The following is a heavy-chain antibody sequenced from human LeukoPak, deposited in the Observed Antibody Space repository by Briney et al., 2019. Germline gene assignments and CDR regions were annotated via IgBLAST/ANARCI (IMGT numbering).Heavy chain of an antibody. CDR1: GFRFSGYW. V-gene: IGHV3-74*01. CDR3: AREPTAHDAFDI. D-gene: IGHD1-14*01. CDR2: INSDGSST. Sequence: GGSLRLSCVGSGFRFSGYWMSWVRQAPGKGLVWVSRINSDGSSTSYADSVKGRFTISRDNAKSTLYLQMNSLRAEDTAVYYCAREPTAHDAFDIWGQGTMVTVSS. J-gene: IGHJ3*02.